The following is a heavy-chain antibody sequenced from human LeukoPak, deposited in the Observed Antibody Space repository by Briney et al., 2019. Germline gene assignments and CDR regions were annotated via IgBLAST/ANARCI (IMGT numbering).Heavy chain of an antibody. Sequence: SVKVSCKASGGTFSSYAISWVRQAPGQGLEWTGRIIPILGIANYAQKFQGRVTITADKSTSTAYMELSSLRSEDTAVYYCARAGWFDPWGQGTLVTVSS. D-gene: IGHD7-27*01. CDR3: ARAGWFDP. J-gene: IGHJ5*02. CDR2: IIPILGIA. CDR1: GGTFSSYA. V-gene: IGHV1-69*04.